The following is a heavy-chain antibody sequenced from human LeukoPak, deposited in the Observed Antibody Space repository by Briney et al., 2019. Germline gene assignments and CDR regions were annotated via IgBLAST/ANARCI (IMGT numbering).Heavy chain of an antibody. V-gene: IGHV4-30-4*08. CDR1: GGSISSGDYY. Sequence: SQTLSLTCTVSGGSISSGDYYWSWIRQPPGKGLEWIGYIYYSGSTYYNPSLKSRVTISVDTSKNQFSLKLSSVTAADTAVYYCARDTPYSNNPVRWGQGTLVTVCS. CDR2: IYYSGST. D-gene: IGHD4-11*01. CDR3: ARDTPYSNNPVR. J-gene: IGHJ4*02.